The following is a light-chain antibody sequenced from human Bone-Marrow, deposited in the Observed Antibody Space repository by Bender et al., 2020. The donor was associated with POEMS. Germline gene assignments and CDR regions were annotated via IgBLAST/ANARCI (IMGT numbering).Light chain of an antibody. CDR3: VAWDDTLNGWV. CDR1: SSNIGTNT. J-gene: IGLJ2*01. Sequence: QSVLTQPPSASGTPGQRVTISCSGSSSNIGTNTVNWYRQLPGTAPQLLIYSNNERPSGLPDRFSGSMSGTSASLAISGLHSEDEADYYCVAWDDTLNGWVFGGGTKLTVL. V-gene: IGLV1-44*01. CDR2: SNN.